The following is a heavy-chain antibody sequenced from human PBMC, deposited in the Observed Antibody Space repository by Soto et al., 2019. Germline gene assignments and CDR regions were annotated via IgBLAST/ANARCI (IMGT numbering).Heavy chain of an antibody. CDR2: TYYRSKWYN. J-gene: IGHJ4*02. CDR1: GDSVSSNSAA. CDR3: ARDRNDAYSISLGFDY. D-gene: IGHD6-13*01. Sequence: QVQLQQSGPGLVKPSQTLSLTCAISGDSVSSNSAARNWIRQSPSRGLEWQGRTYYRSKWYNDYAVSVKSRITINPDTSKNQFSLQLNSVTPEDTAVYYCARDRNDAYSISLGFDYWVQGTLVTVSS. V-gene: IGHV6-1*01.